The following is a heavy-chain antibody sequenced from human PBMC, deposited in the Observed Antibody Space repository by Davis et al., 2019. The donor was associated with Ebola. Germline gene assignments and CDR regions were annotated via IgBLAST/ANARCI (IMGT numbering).Heavy chain of an antibody. CDR3: ARGRGSGGSSNNWFDP. D-gene: IGHD2-15*01. CDR2: IYYSGST. CDR1: GGSFSGYY. V-gene: IGHV4-59*01. J-gene: IGHJ5*02. Sequence: SETLSLTCAVYGGSFSGYYWSWIRQPPGKGLEWIGYIYYSGSTNYNPSLKSRVTISVDTSKNQFSLRLTSVTAADTAMYYCARGRGSGGSSNNWFDPWGQGTLVTVSS.